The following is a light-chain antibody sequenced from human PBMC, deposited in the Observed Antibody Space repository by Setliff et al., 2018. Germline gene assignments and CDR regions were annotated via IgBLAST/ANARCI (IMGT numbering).Light chain of an antibody. V-gene: IGLV2-11*01. Sequence: QSALTQPRSVSGSPGQSVTISCTGTSSDVGGYNYVSWYQQHPGKAPKLMIYDVSKRPSGVPDRFSGSKSGNTASLTISGLQAEDEAEYYCCSYAGSYTYVFGTGTKVPS. J-gene: IGLJ1*01. CDR2: DVS. CDR3: CSYAGSYTYV. CDR1: SSDVGGYNY.